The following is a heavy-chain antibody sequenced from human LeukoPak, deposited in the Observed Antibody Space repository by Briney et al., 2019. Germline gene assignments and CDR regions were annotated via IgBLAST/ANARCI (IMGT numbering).Heavy chain of an antibody. J-gene: IGHJ3*02. V-gene: IGHV1-2*02. CDR2: INPNSGGT. CDR1: GYTFTGYY. Sequence: ASVKVSCKASGYTFTGYYIHWVRQAPGQGLEWMGWINPNSGGTNYAQKFQGRVTMTRDTSISTAYMELSRLRSDDTAVYYCATQTRKYSGSPDAFDIWGQGTMVTVSS. CDR3: ATQTRKYSGSPDAFDI. D-gene: IGHD1-26*01.